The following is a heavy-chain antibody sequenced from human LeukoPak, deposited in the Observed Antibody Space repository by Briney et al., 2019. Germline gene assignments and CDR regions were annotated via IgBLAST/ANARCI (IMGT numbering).Heavy chain of an antibody. J-gene: IGHJ6*03. CDR2: INPNSGGT. D-gene: IGHD6-13*01. CDR1: GYTFTGYY. CDR3: ARDNSSSWYSTEYYYYYMDV. Sequence: ASVKVSCKASGYTFTGYYMHWVRQAPGQGLEWMGWINPNSGGTNYAQKFQGRVTMTRDTSISTAYMELSRLRSDDTAVYHCARDNSSSWYSTEYYYYYMDVWGKGTTVTVSS. V-gene: IGHV1-2*02.